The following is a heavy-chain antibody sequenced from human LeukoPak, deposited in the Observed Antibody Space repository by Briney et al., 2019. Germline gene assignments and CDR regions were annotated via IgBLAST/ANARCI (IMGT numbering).Heavy chain of an antibody. D-gene: IGHD3-22*01. Sequence: GGSLRLSCAASGFTFNTYTMNWVRQAPGKGLEWVSYISGSSGIIDYADSVKGRFTISRDNSKNTLYLQMNSLRAEDTAVYYCAKDKWYDSSGYQTLFDYWGQGTLVTVSS. V-gene: IGHV3-48*01. CDR2: ISGSSGII. CDR3: AKDKWYDSSGYQTLFDY. CDR1: GFTFNTYT. J-gene: IGHJ4*02.